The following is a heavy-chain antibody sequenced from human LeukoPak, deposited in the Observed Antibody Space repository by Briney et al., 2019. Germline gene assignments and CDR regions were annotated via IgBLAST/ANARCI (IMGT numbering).Heavy chain of an antibody. D-gene: IGHD1-26*01. Sequence: SQTLSLTCAVSGDSITSSTCNWSWIRQTPGKGLEWIGYISQSGNSYFTPSLRSRATISVDKSKNSFSLNLNFVTAADTAVYYCAKDDARVPVGAHVDYWGQGTLVTVSS. CDR2: ISQSGNS. CDR3: AKDDARVPVGAHVDY. CDR1: GDSITSSTCN. V-gene: IGHV4-30-2*01. J-gene: IGHJ4*02.